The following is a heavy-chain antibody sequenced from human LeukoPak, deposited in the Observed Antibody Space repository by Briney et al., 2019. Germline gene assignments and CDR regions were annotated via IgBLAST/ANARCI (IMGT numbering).Heavy chain of an antibody. CDR2: IYNSGAKI. J-gene: IGHJ4*02. D-gene: IGHD6-19*01. Sequence: GGSLRLSCAVSGLTFSTYSMTWVRQGPGKGLEWVSSIYNSGAKIFYADSVKGRFTISRDNSKNMLYLQMNSLRADDTAVYYCARSWSGWNWWGQGTLVTVSS. V-gene: IGHV3-23*01. CDR1: GLTFSTYS. CDR3: ARSWSGWNW.